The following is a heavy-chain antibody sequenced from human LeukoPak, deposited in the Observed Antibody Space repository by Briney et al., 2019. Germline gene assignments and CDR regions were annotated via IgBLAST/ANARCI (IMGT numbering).Heavy chain of an antibody. V-gene: IGHV3-13*01. CDR2: IGSPGDT. CDR3: ARVSPNTVTTLQYFDY. Sequence: GGSLRLSCAASGFTFSVYDMHWVRQATGKGLEWVSAIGSPGDTYYPGSVKGRFTISRDNAKNPLYLQMNSLRAEDTAVYYCARVSPNTVTTLQYFDYWGQGTLVTVSS. CDR1: GFTFSVYD. D-gene: IGHD4-17*01. J-gene: IGHJ4*02.